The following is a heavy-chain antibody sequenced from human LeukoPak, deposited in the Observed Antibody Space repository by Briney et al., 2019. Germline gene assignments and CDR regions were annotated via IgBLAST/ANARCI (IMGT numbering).Heavy chain of an antibody. J-gene: IGHJ4*02. CDR2: INQDGSEK. CDR1: GGSFSGYY. D-gene: IGHD4-17*01. V-gene: IGHV3-7*01. CDR3: ARASREVFSFGYGDYALSYFDY. Sequence: ETLSLTCAVYGGSFSGYYWSWIRQPPGKGLEWVANINQDGSEKYYVDSVKGRFTISRDNAKNSLYLQMNSLRAEDTAVYYCARASREVFSFGYGDYALSYFDYWGQGTLVTVSS.